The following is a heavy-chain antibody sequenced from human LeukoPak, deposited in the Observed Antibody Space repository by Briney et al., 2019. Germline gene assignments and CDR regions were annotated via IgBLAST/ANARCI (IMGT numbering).Heavy chain of an antibody. CDR2: INHSGST. CDR3: ARLLVVRHYYYYYMDV. Sequence: SETLSLTCAVYGGSFSGYYWSWIRQPPGKGLEWMGEINHSGSTNYNPSLKSRVTISVDTSKNQFSLKLSSVTAADTAVYYCARLLVVRHYYYYYMDVWGKGTTVTVSS. V-gene: IGHV4-34*01. J-gene: IGHJ6*03. CDR1: GGSFSGYY. D-gene: IGHD2-15*01.